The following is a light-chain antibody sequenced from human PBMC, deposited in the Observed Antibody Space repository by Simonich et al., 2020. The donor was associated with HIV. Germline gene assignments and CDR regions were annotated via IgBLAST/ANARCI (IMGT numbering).Light chain of an antibody. V-gene: IGKV1-39*01. CDR2: TAS. J-gene: IGKJ1*01. CDR1: QSISNY. CDR3: QQSYSSPRT. Sequence: DIQMTPSPSSLSASVGDRVTITCRASQSISNYLNWYQQKPGKAPNLLIYTASSLQSEVPSRFSGSGFGTDFTLTISSRQPEDLATYYCQQSYSSPRTFGQGTKVEIK.